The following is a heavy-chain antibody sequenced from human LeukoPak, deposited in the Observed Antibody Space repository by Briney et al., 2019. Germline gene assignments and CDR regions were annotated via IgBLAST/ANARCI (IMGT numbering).Heavy chain of an antibody. Sequence: ASVKVSCKASGYSLTGYYIHWVRQAPGQGLEWMGWINPNSGGTKNAQSFQGRVTMTRDTSISTAYMELSRLRSDDTAVYYCARAEDSGYLVFDPWGQGTLVTVSS. V-gene: IGHV1-2*02. J-gene: IGHJ5*02. CDR3: ARAEDSGYLVFDP. D-gene: IGHD3-10*01. CDR2: INPNSGGT. CDR1: GYSLTGYY.